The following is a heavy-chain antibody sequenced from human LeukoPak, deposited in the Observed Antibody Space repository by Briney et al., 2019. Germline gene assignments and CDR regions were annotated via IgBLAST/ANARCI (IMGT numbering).Heavy chain of an antibody. V-gene: IGHV5-10-1*01. D-gene: IGHD3-22*01. J-gene: IGHJ4*02. Sequence: RGESLKISCKGSGCSFTSYWISWVRQMPGKGLEWMGRIDPSDSYTNYSPSFQGHVTISADKSISTAYLQWSSLKASDTAMYYCARLDSSGYYIDYWGQGTLVTVSS. CDR2: IDPSDSYT. CDR3: ARLDSSGYYIDY. CDR1: GCSFTSYW.